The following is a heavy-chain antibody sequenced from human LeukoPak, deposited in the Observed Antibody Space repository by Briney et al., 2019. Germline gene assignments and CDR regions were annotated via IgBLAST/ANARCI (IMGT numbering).Heavy chain of an antibody. CDR2: INPSGGST. CDR1: GYTFTSYY. Sequence: ASVKVSCKASGYTFTSYYMHWVRQAPGQGLEWMGIINPSGGSTSYAQKFQGRVTMTRDTSISTAYMELSSLRSDATAVYSCARAYQRSIVGATSAGDYWGQGTLVTVSS. CDR3: ARAYQRSIVGATSAGDY. J-gene: IGHJ4*02. D-gene: IGHD1-26*01. V-gene: IGHV1-46*01.